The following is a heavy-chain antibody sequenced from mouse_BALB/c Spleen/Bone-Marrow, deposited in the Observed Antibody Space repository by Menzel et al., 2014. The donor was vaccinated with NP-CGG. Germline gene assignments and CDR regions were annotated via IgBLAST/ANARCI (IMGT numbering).Heavy chain of an antibody. CDR3: AGIYDYDAVFAY. J-gene: IGHJ3*01. V-gene: IGHV3-2*02. CDR2: ITYSGST. Sequence: VQLKESGPGLVKPSQSLSLTCTVTGYSITSDYAWSWIRQFPGNKLEWMGYITYSGSTSYNPSLKSRISITRDTSKNQFFLQLNSATTEDTATYFCAGIYDYDAVFAYWGQVTLVTVSA. D-gene: IGHD2-4*01. CDR1: GYSITSDYA.